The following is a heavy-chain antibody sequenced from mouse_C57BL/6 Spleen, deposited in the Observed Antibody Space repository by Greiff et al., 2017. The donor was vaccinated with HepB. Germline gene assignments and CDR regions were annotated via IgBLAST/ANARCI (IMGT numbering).Heavy chain of an antibody. Sequence: VQLQQSGAELARPGASVKLSCKASGYTFTSYGISWVKQRTGQGLEWIGEIYPRSGNTYYNEKFKGKATLTADKSSSTAYMELRSLTSEDSAVYFCADPYGSSYGFAYWGQGTLVTVSA. D-gene: IGHD1-1*01. CDR3: ADPYGSSYGFAY. CDR2: IYPRSGNT. J-gene: IGHJ3*01. CDR1: GYTFTSYG. V-gene: IGHV1-81*01.